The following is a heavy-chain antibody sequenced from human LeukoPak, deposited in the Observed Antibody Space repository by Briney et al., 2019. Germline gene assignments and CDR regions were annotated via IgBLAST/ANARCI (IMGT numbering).Heavy chain of an antibody. Sequence: GASVKVSCKASGGTFGTYAVNWVRQAPGQGLEWMGGIITVFGPPKYTQKFQGRLTISTDDPTGTAYMELKSLTSDDTAVYYCARGGFALVPADRYFDLWGRGILVTVSS. V-gene: IGHV1-69*05. D-gene: IGHD3/OR15-3a*01. CDR1: GGTFGTYA. CDR3: ARGGFALVPADRYFDL. CDR2: IITVFGPP. J-gene: IGHJ2*01.